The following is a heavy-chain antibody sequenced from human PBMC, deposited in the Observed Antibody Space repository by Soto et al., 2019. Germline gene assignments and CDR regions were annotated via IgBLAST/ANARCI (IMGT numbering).Heavy chain of an antibody. CDR1: GYSFTSYW. Sequence: LGESLKISYKGSGYSFTSYWIGWVRQMPGKGLEWMGIIYPGDSDTRYSPSFQGQVTISADKSISTAYLQWSSLKASDTAMYYCARLGVRLPDYCYHLDVWGKGTTVTVSS. D-gene: IGHD1-1*01. J-gene: IGHJ6*03. V-gene: IGHV5-51*01. CDR2: IYPGDSDT. CDR3: ARLGVRLPDYCYHLDV.